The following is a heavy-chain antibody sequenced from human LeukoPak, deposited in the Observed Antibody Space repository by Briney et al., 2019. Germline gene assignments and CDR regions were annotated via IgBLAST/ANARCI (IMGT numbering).Heavy chain of an antibody. D-gene: IGHD6-19*01. CDR2: IFVTGST. V-gene: IGHV4-4*07. CDR1: GGSISSYF. CDR3: ARGYSSGWPNTYSNPYIDI. J-gene: IGHJ6*04. Sequence: SETLSLTCSVSGGSISSYFWSWIRQPAGKGLEWIGHIFVTGSTYYTPPLQGRVSMSIDASKNQFSLKLSSVTAADTAVYYCARGYSSGWPNTYSNPYIDIWGKGTMVTVSS.